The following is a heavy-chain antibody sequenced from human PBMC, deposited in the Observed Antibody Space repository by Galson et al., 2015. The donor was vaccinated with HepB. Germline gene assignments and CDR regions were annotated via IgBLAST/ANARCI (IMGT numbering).Heavy chain of an antibody. D-gene: IGHD3-10*01. CDR1: GFTFNNYA. CDR2: ISGSGSGT. CDR3: AKDSNYYGSGSPHY. Sequence: SLRLSCAASGFTFNNYAMSWVRQAPGKGLEWVSTISGSGSGTYYADSVKGRFTISRDNSKNTLYLQMNSLRAEDTAIYYCAKDSNYYGSGSPHYWGQGTLVTVSS. J-gene: IGHJ4*02. V-gene: IGHV3-23*01.